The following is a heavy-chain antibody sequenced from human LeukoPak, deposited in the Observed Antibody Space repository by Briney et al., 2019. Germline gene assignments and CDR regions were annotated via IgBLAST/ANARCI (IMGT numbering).Heavy chain of an antibody. V-gene: IGHV5-51*01. CDR3: ARLQRLAMGTTVIGGVDY. CDR2: IYPGDSDT. CDR1: GYTFTDYW. J-gene: IGHJ4*02. D-gene: IGHD3-10*02. Sequence: GESLKISCKGSGYTFTDYWIGWVRQMPGKGLEWMGIIYPGDSDTRYSPSFQGQVTISADKSIRTAYLQWTSLKASDTAMYYCARLQRLAMGTTVIGGVDYWGQGTLVTVSS.